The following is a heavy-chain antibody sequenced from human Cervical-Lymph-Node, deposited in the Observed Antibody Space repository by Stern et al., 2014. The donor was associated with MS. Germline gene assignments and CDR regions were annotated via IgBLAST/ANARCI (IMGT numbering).Heavy chain of an antibody. CDR3: ARGLMITFGGNTVHGYHGLDV. CDR2: MNPNNGKT. CDR1: GYPFTSYD. J-gene: IGHJ6*02. V-gene: IGHV1-8*01. Sequence: VQLVESGAEVKKPGASVKVSCKTSGYPFTSYDVSWVRQATGQGLEWMGWMNPNNGKTAYAPKFQGRVTMTRNTSISTAYMELSSLSSEDTAVYYCARGLMITFGGNTVHGYHGLDVWGQGTTVTVSS. D-gene: IGHD3-16*01.